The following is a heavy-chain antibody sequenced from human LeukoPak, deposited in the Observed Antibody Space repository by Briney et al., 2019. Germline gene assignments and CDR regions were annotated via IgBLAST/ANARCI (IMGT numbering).Heavy chain of an antibody. CDR3: ARVRRSGGYLGIDY. V-gene: IGHV4-39*06. Sequence: SETLSLTCTVSGGSITSSPYHWAWIRQPPGRGPEWIGTVSHTGATQYSPSLTRRVTISLDTSKNQFPLKLSSVTAADTAVYYCARVRRSGGYLGIDYWGQGTLVTVSP. D-gene: IGHD3-10*01. J-gene: IGHJ4*02. CDR1: GGSITSSPYH. CDR2: VSHTGAT.